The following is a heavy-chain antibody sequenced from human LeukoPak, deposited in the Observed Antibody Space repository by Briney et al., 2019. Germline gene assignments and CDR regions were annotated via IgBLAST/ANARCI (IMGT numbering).Heavy chain of an antibody. CDR3: ARATGYCSGGSCYFDY. J-gene: IGHJ4*02. D-gene: IGHD2-15*01. CDR1: GYSFTSYW. V-gene: IGHV5-51*01. Sequence: GESLKISCKGSGYSFTSYWIGWVRQMPGKGLEWMGIIYPGDSDTRYSPSFQGQVTISADKSISTAYLRWSSLKASDTAMYYCARATGYCSGGSCYFDYWGQGTLVTVSS. CDR2: IYPGDSDT.